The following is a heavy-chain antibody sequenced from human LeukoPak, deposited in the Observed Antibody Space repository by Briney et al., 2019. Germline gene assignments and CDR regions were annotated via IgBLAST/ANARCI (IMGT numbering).Heavy chain of an antibody. CDR1: GYTFTNYG. CDR2: IIPILGIA. J-gene: IGHJ4*02. V-gene: IGHV1-69*04. Sequence: ASVKVSCKASGYTFTNYGISWVRQAPGQGLEWMGRIIPILGIANYAQKFQGRVTITADKSTSTAYMELSSLRSEDTAVYYCARIAVRPYGVDYWGQGTLVTVSS. CDR3: ARIAVRPYGVDY. D-gene: IGHD4-17*01.